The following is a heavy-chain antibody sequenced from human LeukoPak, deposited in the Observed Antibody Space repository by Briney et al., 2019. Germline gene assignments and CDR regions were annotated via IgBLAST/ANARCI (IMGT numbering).Heavy chain of an antibody. CDR2: IEQDGSEK. CDR3: AKDPIPGRIAAAGTGWFDY. Sequence: GGSLRLSCVASGFSFSRYWMSWVRQAPGKGLERVANIEQDGSEKDYVDSVKGRFTISRDNAKNSLYLQMHSLRAEDAAVYYCAKDPIPGRIAAAGTGWFDYWGQGTLVTVSS. D-gene: IGHD6-13*01. V-gene: IGHV3-7*01. CDR1: GFSFSRYW. J-gene: IGHJ5*01.